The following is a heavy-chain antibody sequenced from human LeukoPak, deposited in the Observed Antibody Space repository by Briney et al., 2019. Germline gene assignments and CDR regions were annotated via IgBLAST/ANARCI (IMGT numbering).Heavy chain of an antibody. D-gene: IGHD2-15*01. V-gene: IGHV4-59*01. CDR3: AGGYCSGGSCYSYYYYNYMDV. J-gene: IGHJ6*03. CDR1: GGSISSYY. CDR2: IYYSGST. Sequence: PLETLSLTCTVSGGSISSYYWSWIRQPPGKGLEWLGYIYYSGSTNYNPSLKSRVTISVDTSKNQFSLKLSSVTAADTAVYYCAGGYCSGGSCYSYYYYNYMDVWGKGTTVTVSS.